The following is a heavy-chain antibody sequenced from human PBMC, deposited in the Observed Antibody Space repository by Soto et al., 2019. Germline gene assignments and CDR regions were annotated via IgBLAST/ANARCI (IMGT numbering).Heavy chain of an antibody. CDR3: ARAETAMVERFDF. V-gene: IGHV4-34*01. J-gene: IGHJ4*02. CDR1: GGSFIGYY. D-gene: IGHD5-18*01. Sequence: PAEPLSLTCAVYGGSFIGYYWICIRHPPVTWLEWIGEINHSGSTNYNPSLRSRVTISVDTSKNQFPLKLRSVTAEGTAVYYCARAETAMVERFDFWRQGPRVTV. CDR2: INHSGST.